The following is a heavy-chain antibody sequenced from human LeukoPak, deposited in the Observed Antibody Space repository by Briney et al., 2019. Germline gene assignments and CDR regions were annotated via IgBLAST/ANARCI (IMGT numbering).Heavy chain of an antibody. CDR3: ARDLEDYYDSSGSRVWYFDL. CDR2: INAYNGNT. Sequence: GASVKVSCKASGYTFTSYGISWVRQAPGQGLEWMGWINAYNGNTNYAQKLQGRVTMTTDTSTSTAYMELRSLRSDDTAVYYCARDLEDYYDSSGSRVWYFDLWGRGTLVTVSS. D-gene: IGHD3-22*01. CDR1: GYTFTSYG. V-gene: IGHV1-18*01. J-gene: IGHJ2*01.